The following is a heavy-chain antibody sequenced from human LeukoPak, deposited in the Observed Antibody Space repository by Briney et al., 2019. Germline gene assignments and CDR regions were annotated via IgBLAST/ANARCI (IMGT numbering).Heavy chain of an antibody. D-gene: IGHD3-9*01. CDR1: GDSVSSNSSA. V-gene: IGHV6-1*01. CDR2: TYYRPKWSN. Sequence: SQTLSLTCAISGDSVSSNSSAWNWIRQSPSRGLEWLGRTYYRPKWSNNFALSVKDRITFKTDTSKNQVSLQLTSVTPEDTAVYYCARTVATFYDILTGYDVFDSWGQGTLVTVSS. J-gene: IGHJ4*02. CDR3: ARTVATFYDILTGYDVFDS.